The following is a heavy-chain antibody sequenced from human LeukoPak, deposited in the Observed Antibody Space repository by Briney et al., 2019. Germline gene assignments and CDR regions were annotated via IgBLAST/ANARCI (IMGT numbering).Heavy chain of an antibody. CDR3: ARDQSYYGSGSYRGLYYFDY. CDR1: GFTFSSYS. D-gene: IGHD3-10*01. V-gene: IGHV3-21*01. Sequence: PGGSLRLSCPAPGFTFSSYSMNWVRQAPGKGLEWVSSISSSNNYIYYADSVKGRFTISRDNAKNSLYLQMNSLRAEDTAVYYCARDQSYYGSGSYRGLYYFDYWGQGTLVTVSS. J-gene: IGHJ4*02. CDR2: ISSSNNYI.